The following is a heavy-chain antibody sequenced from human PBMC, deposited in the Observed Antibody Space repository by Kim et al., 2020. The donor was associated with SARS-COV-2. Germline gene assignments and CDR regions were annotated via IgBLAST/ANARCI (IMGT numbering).Heavy chain of an antibody. J-gene: IGHJ6*02. D-gene: IGHD3-22*01. CDR1: GFTFDDYT. CDR2: ISWDGGST. CDR3: AKGTTYYYDSSGSRYYYYYGMDV. Sequence: GGSLRLSCAASGFTFDDYTMHWVRQAPGKGLEWVSLISWDGGSTYYADSVKGRFTISRDNSKNSLYLQMNSLRTEDTALYYCAKGTTYYYDSSGSRYYYYYGMDVWGQGATVTVSS. V-gene: IGHV3-43*01.